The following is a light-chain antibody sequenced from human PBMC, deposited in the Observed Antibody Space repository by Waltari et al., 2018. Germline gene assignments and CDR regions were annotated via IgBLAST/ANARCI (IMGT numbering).Light chain of an antibody. V-gene: IGKV1-39*01. CDR1: QNIRTY. Sequence: DIQMAQSPSSLSASVGDTVTVTCRASQNIRTYLNWYPQKPAKAPKLLINGASTLQRGVPSRFRGSASGTEFTLTVTNLQPDDFATYFCQQSFSSPWTFGQGTTVNI. J-gene: IGKJ1*01. CDR2: GAS. CDR3: QQSFSSPWT.